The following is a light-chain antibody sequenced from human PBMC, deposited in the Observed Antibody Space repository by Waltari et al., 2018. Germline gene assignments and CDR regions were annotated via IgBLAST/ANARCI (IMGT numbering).Light chain of an antibody. CDR2: DTS. V-gene: IGLV7-46*01. CDR1: PVADTTRPS. CDR3: LLFYSGARV. Sequence: QAAVPQVPSLTVSPGGTVTLTGGPSPVADTTRPSAYWFQQKPGQTPRTRSYDTSNKHPCTPARFSGSLLWGKAALTLSGAQREDEAEYYCLLFYSGARVFGGGTKVTVL. J-gene: IGLJ3*02.